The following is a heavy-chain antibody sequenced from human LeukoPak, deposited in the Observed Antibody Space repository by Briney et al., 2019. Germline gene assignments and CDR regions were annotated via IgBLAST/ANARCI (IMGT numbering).Heavy chain of an antibody. CDR1: GYTFTDNY. D-gene: IGHD6-19*01. CDR3: ARDVPSGWYDY. CDR2: INPNSGGT. Sequence: ASVKVSCKASGYTFTDNYIHWVRQAPGQGLEWMGRINPNSGGTNYAQKFQGRVTMTRDTSISTAYMELSRLRSDDTAVYYCARDVPSGWYDYWGQGTLVTVSS. V-gene: IGHV1-2*06. J-gene: IGHJ4*02.